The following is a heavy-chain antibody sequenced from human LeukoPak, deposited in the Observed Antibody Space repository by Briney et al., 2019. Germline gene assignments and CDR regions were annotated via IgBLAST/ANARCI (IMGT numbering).Heavy chain of an antibody. V-gene: IGHV3-53*01. D-gene: IGHD3-22*01. CDR1: GFTVSSNY. CDR3: ARDSNYDTSGHYY. J-gene: IGHJ4*02. Sequence: GGSLRLSCAASGFTVSSNYMSWVRQAPGKGLEWVSVIYSGGSTYSADSVKGRFTISRNNSKNTLYLQMNSLRAEDTAVYYCARDSNYDTSGHYYWGQGTLVTVSS. CDR2: IYSGGST.